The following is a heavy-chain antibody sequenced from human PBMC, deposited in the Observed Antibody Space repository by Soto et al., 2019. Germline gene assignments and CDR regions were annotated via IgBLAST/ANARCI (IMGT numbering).Heavy chain of an antibody. Sequence: QVLLVQSGAEVKEPGASVRVSCKASRYTFINYDINWVRQAAGQGLEWMGWMNPNSGNTVYAQNFLGRGPMTRNTTISTAYMELSNLRSDETAIYYCVRGYSGYDPGFYGLDVWGQGTTVTVSS. CDR1: RYTFINYD. J-gene: IGHJ6*02. D-gene: IGHD5-12*01. CDR2: MNPNSGNT. V-gene: IGHV1-8*01. CDR3: VRGYSGYDPGFYGLDV.